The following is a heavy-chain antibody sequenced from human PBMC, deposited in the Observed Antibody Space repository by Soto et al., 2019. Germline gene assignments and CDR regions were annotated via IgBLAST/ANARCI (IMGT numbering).Heavy chain of an antibody. CDR2: IYYTGST. Sequence: QVQLQESGPGLVKPSETLSHTCTVSGGSISSYYWSWIRQPPGKGLEWIGYIYYTGSTNYNPSLKSRGNGSVDTYKNQFSLKQSSVTAADTAVYYCARLSSGRQPYFDYWGQGTLVTVSS. D-gene: IGHD3-22*01. CDR1: GGSISSYY. V-gene: IGHV4-59*08. CDR3: ARLSSGRQPYFDY. J-gene: IGHJ4*02.